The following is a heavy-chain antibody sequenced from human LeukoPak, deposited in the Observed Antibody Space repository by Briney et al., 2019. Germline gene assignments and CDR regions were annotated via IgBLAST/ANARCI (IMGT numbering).Heavy chain of an antibody. V-gene: IGHV4-61*01. CDR3: ARETRHSGYARGAVAGMDY. CDR1: GGSVSSGSYY. J-gene: IGHJ4*02. CDR2: IYYSGST. D-gene: IGHD6-19*01. Sequence: SETLSPTCTVSGGSVSSGSYYWSWIRQPPGKGLEWIGYIYYSGSTNYNPSLKSRVTISVDTSKNQFSLKLSSVTAADTAVYYCARETRHSGYARGAVAGMDYWGQGTLVTVSS.